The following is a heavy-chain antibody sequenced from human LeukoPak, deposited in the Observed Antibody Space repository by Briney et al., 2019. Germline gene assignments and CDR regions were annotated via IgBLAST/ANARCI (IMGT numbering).Heavy chain of an antibody. CDR1: GFTFSSYA. J-gene: IGHJ5*02. Sequence: SCAASGFTFSSYAMHWVRQAPGKGLEWMGGFDPEDGETIYAQKFQGRVTMTEDTSTDTAYMELSSLRSEDTAVYYCATDRRYYDSTWGQGTLVTVSS. V-gene: IGHV1-24*01. D-gene: IGHD3-22*01. CDR2: FDPEDGET. CDR3: ATDRRYYDST.